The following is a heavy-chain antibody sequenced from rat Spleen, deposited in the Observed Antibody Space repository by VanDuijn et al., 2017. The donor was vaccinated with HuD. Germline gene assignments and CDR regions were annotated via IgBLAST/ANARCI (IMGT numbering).Heavy chain of an antibody. J-gene: IGHJ2*01. Sequence: EVQLVESGGGLVQPGRSLKFSCAASGFTFSDYAMAWVRQAPTKGLEWVASISYEGSSTYYGDSVKGRFTISRDNAKSTLYLQMNSLRSEDTASYYCARHGLGAWFFDYWGQGVMVTVSS. CDR2: ISYEGSST. CDR3: ARHGLGAWFFDY. D-gene: IGHD5-1*01. V-gene: IGHV5-17*01. CDR1: GFTFSDYA.